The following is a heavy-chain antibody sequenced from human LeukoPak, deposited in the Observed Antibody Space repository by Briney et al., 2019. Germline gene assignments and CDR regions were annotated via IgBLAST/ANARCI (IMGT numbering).Heavy chain of an antibody. V-gene: IGHV3-48*04. CDR2: ISGSSATI. CDR1: GFAFDLYN. J-gene: IGHJ4*02. Sequence: GGSLRLSCVVSGFAFDLYNMHWVRQAPGEGPEWVSYISGSSATIHYAESVKGRFTISRDNAKNSLYLQMNSLRAEDTAVYYCARLGDSSGYYYYYFDYWGQGTLVTVSS. D-gene: IGHD3-22*01. CDR3: ARLGDSSGYYYYYFDY.